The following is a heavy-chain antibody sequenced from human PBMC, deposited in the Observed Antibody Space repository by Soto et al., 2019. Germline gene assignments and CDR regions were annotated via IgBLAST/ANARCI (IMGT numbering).Heavy chain of an antibody. D-gene: IGHD5-12*01. CDR3: ARGLEMATIFCAFDI. CDR2: IWYDGSNK. CDR1: GFTFSSYG. J-gene: IGHJ3*02. Sequence: GGSLRLSCAASGFTFSSYGMHWVRQAPGKGLEWVAVIWYDGSNKYYADSVKGRFTISRDNSKNTLYLQMNSLRAEDTAVYYCARGLEMATIFCAFDIWGQGTMVTVSS. V-gene: IGHV3-33*01.